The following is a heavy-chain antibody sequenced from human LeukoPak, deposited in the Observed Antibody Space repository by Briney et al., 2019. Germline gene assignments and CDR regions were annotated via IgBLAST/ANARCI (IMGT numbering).Heavy chain of an antibody. CDR1: GFTFSDYY. CDR3: ARDFRGGFGELLYYYYYMDV. V-gene: IGHV3-11*01. CDR2: ISSSGSTI. D-gene: IGHD3-10*01. J-gene: IGHJ6*03. Sequence: GGSLRLSCAASGFTFSDYYMSWIRQAPGKGLEWVSYISSSGSTIYYADSVKGRFTISRDNAKNSLYLQMNSLRAEDTAVYYCARDFRGGFGELLYYYYYMDVWGKGTTVTISS.